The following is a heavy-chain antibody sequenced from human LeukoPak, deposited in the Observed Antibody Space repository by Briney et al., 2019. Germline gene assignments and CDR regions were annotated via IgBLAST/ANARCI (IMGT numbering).Heavy chain of an antibody. Sequence: GGSLRLSCAASGFTFSPYSVNWVRQAPGKGLEWVSYMSSGGSTIYYADSVKGRFTISRDNAKNSLYLQMNSLRAEDTAVYYCVRDGGGYKYGNDAFDMWGQGTMVTVSS. D-gene: IGHD5-18*01. CDR1: GFTFSPYS. V-gene: IGHV3-48*01. J-gene: IGHJ3*02. CDR2: MSSGGSTI. CDR3: VRDGGGYKYGNDAFDM.